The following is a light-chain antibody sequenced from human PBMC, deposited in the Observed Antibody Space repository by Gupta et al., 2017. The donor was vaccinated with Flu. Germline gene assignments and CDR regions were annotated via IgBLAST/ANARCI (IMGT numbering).Light chain of an antibody. Sequence: QSALTQPHSVSGSPGQSVTISCNGTSSDVGGYDFISWYQQHPGKAPKLMIYDVGKRPSGVPDRFSGSKSGNTASLTISGLQAEEEADYYCCSDAGSGTVVFGGGTKLTVL. V-gene: IGLV2-11*01. CDR2: DVG. J-gene: IGLJ3*02. CDR3: CSDAGSGTVV. CDR1: SSDVGGYDF.